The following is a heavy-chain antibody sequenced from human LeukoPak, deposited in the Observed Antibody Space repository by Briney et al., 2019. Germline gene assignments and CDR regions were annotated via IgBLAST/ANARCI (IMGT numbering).Heavy chain of an antibody. CDR2: INPNSGGT. V-gene: IGHV1-2*06. CDR1: GYTFTGYY. CDR3: ARRRRDAFDI. J-gene: IGHJ3*02. Sequence: ASVKVSCKASGYTFTGYYMHWVRQAPGQGLEWMGRINPNSGGTNYAQKFQGRVTMTRDTSTSTVYMELSSLRSEDTAVYYCARRRRDAFDIWGQGTMVTVSS.